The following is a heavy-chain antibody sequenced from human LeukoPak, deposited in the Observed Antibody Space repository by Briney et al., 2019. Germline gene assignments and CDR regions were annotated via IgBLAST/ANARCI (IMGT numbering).Heavy chain of an antibody. Sequence: GGSLRLSCAASGFTFSSYAMHWVRQAPGKGLEWVAVISYDGSNKYHADSVKARFTISRDNSKNTLYLQMNSLRAEDTAVYYCARDSLGDPTYYFDYWGQGTLVTVSS. J-gene: IGHJ4*02. V-gene: IGHV3-30*04. D-gene: IGHD3-10*01. CDR3: ARDSLGDPTYYFDY. CDR2: ISYDGSNK. CDR1: GFTFSSYA.